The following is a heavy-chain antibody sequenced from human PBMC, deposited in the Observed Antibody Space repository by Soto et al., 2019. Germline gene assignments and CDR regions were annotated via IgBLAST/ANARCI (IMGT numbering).Heavy chain of an antibody. CDR3: AILGYGSGSWYYYYGMDV. D-gene: IGHD3-10*01. CDR2: ISYDGSNK. CDR1: GLNFISHG. V-gene: IGHV3-30*03. J-gene: IGHJ6*02. Sequence: WRLLRVPCGVAGLNFISHGRPWIRQDTGKGMEWVAVISYDGSNKYYADSVKGRFTISRDNSKNTLYLQMNSLRAEDTAVYYCAILGYGSGSWYYYYGMDVWGQGTTVTVSS.